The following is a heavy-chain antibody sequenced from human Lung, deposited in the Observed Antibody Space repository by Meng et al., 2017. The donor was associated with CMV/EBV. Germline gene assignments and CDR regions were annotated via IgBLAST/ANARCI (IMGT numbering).Heavy chain of an antibody. CDR1: GFSFSKHW. CDR2: INLYGSEK. CDR3: VTDQDRLGGI. Sequence: GGSXRLXCVASGFSFSKHWMSWVRQAPGKGLEYLANINLYGSEKYYMDSVKGRFTISRDNAKNSLFLQMNSLRAEDTAVYYCVTDQDRLGGIWAQGTLVTVAS. D-gene: IGHD5-12*01. J-gene: IGHJ3*02. V-gene: IGHV3-7*01.